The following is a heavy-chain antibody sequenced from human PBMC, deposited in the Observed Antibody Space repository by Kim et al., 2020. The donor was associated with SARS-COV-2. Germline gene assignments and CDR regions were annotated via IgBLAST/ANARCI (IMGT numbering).Heavy chain of an antibody. J-gene: IGHJ2*01. Sequence: GDTNYAQKFQGRVTMTRDTSISTVYMEVSGLRSDETAIYYCVRENWYYDVWGRGTLVTVSS. CDR2: GDT. V-gene: IGHV1-2*02. CDR3: VRENWYYDV.